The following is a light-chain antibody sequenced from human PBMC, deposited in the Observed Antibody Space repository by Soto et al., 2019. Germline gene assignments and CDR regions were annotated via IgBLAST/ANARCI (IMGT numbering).Light chain of an antibody. CDR2: DAS. Sequence: EIVLTQSPATLSLSPGESATLSCRASQGVSSYLAWYQQKPGQAPRLLIYDASNRATGIPARFSGSGPGTDFTLTISSLEPEDFAVYYCQQRSNWHPTFGQGTRLEIK. V-gene: IGKV3D-11*01. J-gene: IGKJ5*01. CDR1: QGVSSY. CDR3: QQRSNWHPT.